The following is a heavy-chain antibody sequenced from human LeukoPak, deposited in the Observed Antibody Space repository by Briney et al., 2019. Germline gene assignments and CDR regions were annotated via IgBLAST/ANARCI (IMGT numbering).Heavy chain of an antibody. Sequence: GGSLRLSCAASGFTFSSYEMNWVRQAPGKGLEWVSYISSSGSTIHYADSVKGRFTISRDNAKNSLYLQMNSLRAEDTAVYYCARVILRIAAAGSGGMDVWGQGTTVTVSS. D-gene: IGHD6-13*01. V-gene: IGHV3-48*03. CDR2: ISSSGSTI. CDR1: GFTFSSYE. CDR3: ARVILRIAAAGSGGMDV. J-gene: IGHJ6*02.